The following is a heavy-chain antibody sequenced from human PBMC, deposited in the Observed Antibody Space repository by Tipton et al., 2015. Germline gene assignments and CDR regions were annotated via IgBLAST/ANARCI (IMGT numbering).Heavy chain of an antibody. D-gene: IGHD2-8*01. J-gene: IGHJ4*02. CDR3: ARAIGYCSNGLCYKMGYYFDY. CDR1: GFTFSSFG. CDR2: IWNDGSNK. Sequence: SLRLSCAASGFTFSSFGMHWVRQAPGKGLEWVSVIWNDGSNKYYADSVKGRFTISRDNSKDTLYLQMNSLRPEDTAVYYCARAIGYCSNGLCYKMGYYFDYWGQGTLVTVSS. V-gene: IGHV3-33*01.